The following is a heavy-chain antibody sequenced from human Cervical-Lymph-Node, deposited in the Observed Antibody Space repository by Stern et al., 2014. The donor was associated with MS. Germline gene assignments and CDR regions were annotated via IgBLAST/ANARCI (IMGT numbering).Heavy chain of an antibody. V-gene: IGHV5-51*01. D-gene: IGHD5-18*01. CDR1: GYTFTNYL. CDR2: IYPGDSDT. J-gene: IGHJ4*02. Sequence: EVQLVESGAEVKKPGESLKISCKGSGYTFTNYLIAWVRQMPGKGLAWMGIIYPGDSDTTYSPSFQGQVTISADKSISAAYLQWSSLKASDTAIYYCARVHTAVLSPFDYWGQGTLVTVSS. CDR3: ARVHTAVLSPFDY.